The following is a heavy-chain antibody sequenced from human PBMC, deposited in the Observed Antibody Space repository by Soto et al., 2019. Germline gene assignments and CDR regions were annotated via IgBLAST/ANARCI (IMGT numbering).Heavy chain of an antibody. CDR2: IRGSGGST. CDR3: AKDLVGSNADYYDY. Sequence: EVQLLESGGGLVQPGGSLRLSCAASGFTFSSFATSWVRQAPGKGMEWVAAIRGSGGSTYYADSVKGRFTISRENSKNTLYLQMHSLRAEDAVVYYCAKDLVGSNADYYDYWGQGTLVTVSS. D-gene: IGHD2-15*01. V-gene: IGHV3-23*01. CDR1: GFTFSSFA. J-gene: IGHJ4*02.